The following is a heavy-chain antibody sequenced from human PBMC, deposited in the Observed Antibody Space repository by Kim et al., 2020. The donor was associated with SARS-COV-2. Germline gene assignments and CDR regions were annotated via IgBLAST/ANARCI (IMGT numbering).Heavy chain of an antibody. V-gene: IGHV5-10-1*01. CDR3: ARHGSGSYYPSGY. CDR1: GYSFTSYW. Sequence: GESLKISCKGSGYSFTSYWISWVRQMPGKGLEWMGRIDPSDSYTNYSPSFQGHVTISADKSISTAYLQWSSLKASDTAMYYCARHGSGSYYPSGYWGQGTLVTVSS. D-gene: IGHD3-10*01. J-gene: IGHJ4*02. CDR2: IDPSDSYT.